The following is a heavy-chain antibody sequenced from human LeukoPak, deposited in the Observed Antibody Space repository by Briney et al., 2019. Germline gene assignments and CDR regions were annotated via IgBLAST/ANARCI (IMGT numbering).Heavy chain of an antibody. CDR2: ISSSGSTI. V-gene: IGHV3-48*03. J-gene: IGHJ5*02. CDR1: GLTFSSYE. D-gene: IGHD2-2*01. CDR3: ARGQVVPAARWFDP. Sequence: GGSLRLSCAASGLTFSSYEMNWVRQAPGKGLEWVSYISSSGSTIYYADSVKGRFTISRDNAKNSLYLQMNSLRAEDTSVYYCARGQVVPAARWFDPWGQGTLVTVSS.